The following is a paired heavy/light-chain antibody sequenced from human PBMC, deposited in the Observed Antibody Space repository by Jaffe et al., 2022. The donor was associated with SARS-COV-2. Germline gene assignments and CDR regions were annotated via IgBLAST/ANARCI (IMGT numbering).Light chain of an antibody. CDR1: QSVLYRSNSKDC. CDR2: WAS. J-gene: IGKJ4*01. V-gene: IGKV4-1*01. Sequence: DIVMTQSPDSLAVSLGERATINCKSSQSVLYRSNSKDCLAWYQQRPGQPPKLLIYWASTRESGVPDRFSGSGSGTDFTLTISSLQAEDVAVYYCQQCYTIPLTFGGGTKVEIK. CDR3: QQCYTIPLT.
Heavy chain of an antibody. J-gene: IGHJ4*02. CDR2: ISFNGGGA. CDR3: VKGFGYNSDWFDY. CDR1: GFTFSDYT. V-gene: IGHV3-64D*09. D-gene: IGHD6-19*01. Sequence: EVQLVESGGGLVQPGGSLRLSCSASGFTFSDYTMHWVRQAPGKGLEYVSTISFNGGGAYYADSVKGRFTISRDNSKNTLYLQMSSLRADDTAVYYCVKGFGYNSDWFDYWGQGTLVTVSS.